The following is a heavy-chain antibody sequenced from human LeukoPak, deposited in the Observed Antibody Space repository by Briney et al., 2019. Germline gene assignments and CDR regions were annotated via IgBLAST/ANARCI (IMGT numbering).Heavy chain of an antibody. CDR2: IDHSGST. J-gene: IGHJ5*02. CDR1: GASIRSGGYY. D-gene: IGHD6-13*01. CDR3: ARGVGEGGSWYLSWCDI. Sequence: PSETLSLTCTVSGASIRSGGYYWGWLRQPPGKGLQWIGNIDHSGSTYYNPSLKSRVTISVDRSKNKFSLNLSSVTAADTAVYDCARGVGEGGSWYLSWCDIWGQGTLVTDSS. V-gene: IGHV4-30-2*01.